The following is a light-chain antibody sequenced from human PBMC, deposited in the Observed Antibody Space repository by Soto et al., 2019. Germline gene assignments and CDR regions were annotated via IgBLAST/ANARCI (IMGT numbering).Light chain of an antibody. CDR2: EVN. J-gene: IGLJ1*01. V-gene: IGLV2-14*01. CDR1: SIDVGGYDY. CDR3: SSYSISTAYL. Sequence: QSVLTQPASVSGSPGQSITISCTGTSIDVGGYDYVSWYQLHPGKAPKLMVFEVNNRPSGVSYRFSGSKSGNTASLTISGLQAEDEADYFCSSYSISTAYLFXTGTKVTVL.